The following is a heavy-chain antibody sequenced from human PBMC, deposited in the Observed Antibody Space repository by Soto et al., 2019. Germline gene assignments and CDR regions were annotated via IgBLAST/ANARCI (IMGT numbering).Heavy chain of an antibody. D-gene: IGHD3-16*01. Sequence: EVQLLESGGGLVQPGGSLRLSCATSGFSLRNSWMHWVRQAPGKGLLWVAGVSNDGRTTWYADSVKGRFTISKDNDRNTLSLQMNSLRAEDTAVYCCLRSVLEGGHWGQGTLVTVSS. V-gene: IGHV3-74*01. CDR3: LRSVLEGGH. CDR1: GFSLRNSW. J-gene: IGHJ4*02. CDR2: VSNDGRTT.